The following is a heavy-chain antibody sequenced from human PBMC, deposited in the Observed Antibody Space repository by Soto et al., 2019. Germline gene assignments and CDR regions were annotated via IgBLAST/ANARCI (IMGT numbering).Heavy chain of an antibody. CDR3: ATWHLREHAYDI. J-gene: IGHJ3*02. CDR2: ISSTTNYI. Sequence: GSLRLSCAASGFTFTRYSMNWVRQAPGKGLEWVSSISSTTNYIYYGDSMKGRFTISIGSSRTTVYLQMRDLRPEDTALYFCATWHLREHAYDIWGQGTMVTVSS. CDR1: GFTFTRYS. V-gene: IGHV3-21*04. D-gene: IGHD5-12*01.